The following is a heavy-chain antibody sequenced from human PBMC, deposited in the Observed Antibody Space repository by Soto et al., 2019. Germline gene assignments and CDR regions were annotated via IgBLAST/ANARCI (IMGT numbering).Heavy chain of an antibody. CDR1: GYTFTGYY. Sequence: EASVKVSCKASGYTFTGYYMHWVRQAPGQGLEWMGWINPNSGGTNYAQKFQGWVTMTRDTSISTAYMELSRLRSDDTAVYYCAREIGPRVGTDTAMVTRYYYYYGMDVWGQGTTVTVSS. D-gene: IGHD5-18*01. CDR2: INPNSGGT. J-gene: IGHJ6*02. V-gene: IGHV1-2*04. CDR3: AREIGPRVGTDTAMVTRYYYYYGMDV.